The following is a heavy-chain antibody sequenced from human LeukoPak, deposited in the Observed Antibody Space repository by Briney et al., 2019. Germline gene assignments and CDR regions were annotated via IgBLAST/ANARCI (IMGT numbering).Heavy chain of an antibody. J-gene: IGHJ4*02. V-gene: IGHV5-51*01. CDR3: ARLRKITFGGVIVLGGFDY. CDR1: GYDFTTYW. D-gene: IGHD3-16*02. Sequence: GESLKISCKISGYDFTTYWIGWVRQMPGKGLEWMGIIYPGDSDTRYSPSFQGQVTISADKSISTAYLQWSSLQASDTAMYYCARLRKITFGGVIVLGGFDYWGQGTLVTVSS. CDR2: IYPGDSDT.